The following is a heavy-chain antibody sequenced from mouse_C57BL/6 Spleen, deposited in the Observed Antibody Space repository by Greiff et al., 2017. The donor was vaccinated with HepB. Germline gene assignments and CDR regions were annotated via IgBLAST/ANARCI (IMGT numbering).Heavy chain of an antibody. J-gene: IGHJ1*03. CDR1: GYTFTDYN. CDR2: INPNNGGT. CDR3: AILLRSSYFDV. Sequence: EVQLQQSGPELVKPGASVKMSCKASGYTFTDYNMHWVKQSHGKSLEWIGYINPNNGGTSYNQKFKGKATLTVNKSSSTAYMELRSLTSEDSAVYYCAILLRSSYFDVWGTGTTVTVSS. V-gene: IGHV1-22*01. D-gene: IGHD1-1*01.